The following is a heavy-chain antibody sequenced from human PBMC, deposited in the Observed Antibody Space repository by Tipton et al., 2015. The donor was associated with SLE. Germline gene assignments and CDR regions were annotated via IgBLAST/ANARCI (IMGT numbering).Heavy chain of an antibody. V-gene: IGHV4-4*07. J-gene: IGHJ6*02. CDR3: ARDGVTAVTTPDYYYYGMDV. CDR2: IYTSGDT. Sequence: TLSLTCTVSGGSISSYYWSWVRQPAGKGLEWIGRIYTSGDTNYNPSLKTRVTMSVDTSKNQFSLKLSSVTAADTAVYYCARDGVTAVTTPDYYYYGMDVWGQGTTVTVSS. CDR1: GGSISSYY. D-gene: IGHD4-17*01.